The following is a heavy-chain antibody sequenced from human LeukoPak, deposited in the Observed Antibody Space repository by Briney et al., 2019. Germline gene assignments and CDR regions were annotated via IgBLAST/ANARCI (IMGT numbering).Heavy chain of an antibody. Sequence: ASVKVSCKASGYTFTSYEMQWVRQAPGQRLEWMGWINAGDGNTKYSQKFQDRVTMTRNTSISTAYMELSSLRSEDTAVYYCAREYYDILTGYYSGNWFDPWGQGTLVTVSS. CDR3: AREYYDILTGYYSGNWFDP. J-gene: IGHJ5*02. CDR1: GYTFTSYE. D-gene: IGHD3-9*01. CDR2: INAGDGNT. V-gene: IGHV1-3*01.